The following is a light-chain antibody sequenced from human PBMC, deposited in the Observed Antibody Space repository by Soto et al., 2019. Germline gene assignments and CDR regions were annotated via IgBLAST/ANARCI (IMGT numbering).Light chain of an antibody. J-gene: IGLJ1*01. CDR3: TSYTSSSTLDV. Sequence: QSVLTQPRSVSGSPGQSVTISCTGTSSDVGTYDFVSWYQQHPGKAPRLMIFDVSERPSGVPDRFSGSKSGNTASLTISGLQAEDEADYFCTSYTSSSTLDVFGTGTKLTVL. CDR2: DVS. V-gene: IGLV2-11*01. CDR1: SSDVGTYDF.